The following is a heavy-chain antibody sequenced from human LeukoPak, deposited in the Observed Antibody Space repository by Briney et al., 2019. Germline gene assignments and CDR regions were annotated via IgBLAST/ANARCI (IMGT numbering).Heavy chain of an antibody. CDR1: GFTFSSYA. CDR3: ARERGRRGYYDSSGYYMESSY. J-gene: IGHJ4*02. CDR2: ISGSGGST. Sequence: GGSLRLSCAASGFTFSSYAMSWVRQAPGKGLEWVSAISGSGGSTYYADSVKGRFTISRDNAKNSLYLQMNSLRAEDTAVYYCARERGRRGYYDSSGYYMESSYWGQGTLVTVSS. V-gene: IGHV3-23*01. D-gene: IGHD3-22*01.